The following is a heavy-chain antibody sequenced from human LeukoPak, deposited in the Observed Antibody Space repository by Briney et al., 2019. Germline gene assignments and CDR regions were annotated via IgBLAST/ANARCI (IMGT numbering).Heavy chain of an antibody. CDR2: ISSSSSYI. CDR1: GFTFSSYS. J-gene: IGHJ4*02. V-gene: IGHV3-21*04. Sequence: GGSLRLSCAASGFTFSSYSMNWVRQAPGKGLEWVSSISSSSSYIYYADSVKGRFTISRDNSKNTVYLQINSLRAEDTAVYYCAKGHSLGGFDYWGQGTLVTVSS. D-gene: IGHD6-13*01. CDR3: AKGHSLGGFDY.